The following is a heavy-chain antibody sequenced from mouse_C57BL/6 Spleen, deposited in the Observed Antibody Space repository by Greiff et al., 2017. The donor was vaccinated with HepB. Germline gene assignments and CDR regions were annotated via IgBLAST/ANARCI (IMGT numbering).Heavy chain of an antibody. D-gene: IGHD2-5*01. CDR1: GFSLSTFGMG. V-gene: IGHV8-8*01. CDR3: ARIYSNYGDWYFDV. Sequence: QVTLKVSGPGILQPSQTLSLTCSFSGFSLSTFGMGVGWIRQPSGKGLEWLAHIWWDDDKYYNPALKSRRTISKDTSKNHVFLKIANVDTADTATYYCARIYSNYGDWYFDVWGTGTTGTVSS. J-gene: IGHJ1*03. CDR2: IWWDDDK.